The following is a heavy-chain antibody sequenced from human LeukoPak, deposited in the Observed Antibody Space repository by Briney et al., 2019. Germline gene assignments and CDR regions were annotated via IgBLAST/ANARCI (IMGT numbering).Heavy chain of an antibody. CDR2: ISSSSSTI. CDR1: GFTFSDYY. V-gene: IGHV3-11*04. CDR3: AKDIRNYYGSGTFDY. D-gene: IGHD3-10*01. J-gene: IGHJ4*02. Sequence: GGSLRLSCAASGFTFSDYYMSWIRQAPGKGLEWVSYISSSSSTIYYADSVKGRFTISRDNAKNSLYLQMNSLRAEDTAVYYCAKDIRNYYGSGTFDYWGQGTLVTVSS.